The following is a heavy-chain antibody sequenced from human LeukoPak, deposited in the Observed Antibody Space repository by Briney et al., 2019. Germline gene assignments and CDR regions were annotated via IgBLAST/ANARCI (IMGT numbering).Heavy chain of an antibody. V-gene: IGHV3-72*01. J-gene: IGHJ6*03. CDR3: ARDGTDFWSGFYMDV. Sequence: PGGSLRLSCAASGFTFSDHYMDWVRQAPGKGLEWVGRLRNKANRYTTEYAASVKARFTISRDDSQNSLYLQISSLQTEDTAVYYCARDGTDFWSGFYMDVWGTGTTVTVSS. CDR1: GFTFSDHY. D-gene: IGHD3-3*01. CDR2: LRNKANRYTT.